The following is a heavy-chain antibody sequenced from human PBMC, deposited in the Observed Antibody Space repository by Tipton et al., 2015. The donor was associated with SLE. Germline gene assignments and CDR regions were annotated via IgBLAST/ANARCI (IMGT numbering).Heavy chain of an antibody. V-gene: IGHV4-38-2*02. CDR1: GYSISSGYY. D-gene: IGHD3-16*01. Sequence: TLSLTCTVSGYSISSGYYWGWIRQPPGKGLEWIGSIYHSGSTYYNPSLKSRVTISVDTSKNQFSLKLSSVTAADTAVYYCASVGGSYYYYGMDVWGQGTTVTVSS. CDR2: IYHSGST. CDR3: ASVGGSYYYYGMDV. J-gene: IGHJ6*02.